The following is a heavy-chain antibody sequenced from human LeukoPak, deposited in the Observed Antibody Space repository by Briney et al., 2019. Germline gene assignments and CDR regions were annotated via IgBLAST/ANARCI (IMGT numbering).Heavy chain of an antibody. J-gene: IGHJ5*02. CDR2: IKSKTDGGTT. CDR3: TTERSVLEWLLWCDP. CDR1: GFTFSNAW. V-gene: IGHV3-15*01. D-gene: IGHD3-3*01. Sequence: GGSLRLSCAASGFTFSNAWMSWVRQAPGKGLEWVGRIKSKTDGGTTDYAAPVKGRFTISRDDSKNTLYLQMNSLKTEDTAVYYCTTERSVLEWLLWCDPWGQGTLVTVSS.